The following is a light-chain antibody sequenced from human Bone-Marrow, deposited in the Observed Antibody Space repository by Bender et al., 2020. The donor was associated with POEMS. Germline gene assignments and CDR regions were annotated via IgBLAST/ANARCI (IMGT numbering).Light chain of an antibody. CDR1: SSNIGSNT. CDR3: AAWDDSLNGQGV. J-gene: IGLJ3*02. CDR2: TNN. V-gene: IGLV1-44*01. Sequence: QSVLTQPPSASGTPGQRVTISCSGSSSNIGSNTVNWYQQLPGTAPKLLIYTNNQRPSGVSERFSGSKSGTSASLAISGLQSEDEGDYYCAAWDDSLNGQGVFGGGTKLTVL.